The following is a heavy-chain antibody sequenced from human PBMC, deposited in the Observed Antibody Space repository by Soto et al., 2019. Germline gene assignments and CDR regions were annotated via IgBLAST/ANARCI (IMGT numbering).Heavy chain of an antibody. Sequence: PGGSLRLSCAASGFTFISYGMHWVRQAPGKGLEWVAVISYDGSNKYYADSVKGRFTISRDNSKNTLYLQMNSLRAEDTAVYYCAKDRSSSWYVGYYYYGMDVWGQGTTVTVSS. CDR1: GFTFISYG. CDR2: ISYDGSNK. J-gene: IGHJ6*02. D-gene: IGHD6-13*01. V-gene: IGHV3-30*18. CDR3: AKDRSSSWYVGYYYYGMDV.